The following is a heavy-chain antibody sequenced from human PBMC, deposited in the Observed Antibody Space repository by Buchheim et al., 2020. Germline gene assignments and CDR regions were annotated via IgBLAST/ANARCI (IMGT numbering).Heavy chain of an antibody. D-gene: IGHD3-22*01. CDR2: INPSGGST. J-gene: IGHJ6*02. CDR1: GYTFTSYY. CDR3: ASYYYDSSGYYPSYYYYYGMDV. V-gene: IGHV1-46*01. Sequence: QVQLVQSGAEVKKPGASVKVSCKASGYTFTSYYMHWVRQAPGQGLEWMGIINPSGGSTSYAQKFQGRVTMTRDTSTSTVYMELSSLRSEDTAVYYCASYYYDSSGYYPSYYYYYGMDVWGQGTT.